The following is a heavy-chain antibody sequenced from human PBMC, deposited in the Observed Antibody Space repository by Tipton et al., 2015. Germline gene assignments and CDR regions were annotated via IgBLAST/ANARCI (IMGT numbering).Heavy chain of an antibody. CDR3: ARGPSPKYVIVPATYYYFDT. V-gene: IGHV4-39*01. Sequence: TLSLTCTVSGGSISSSSYYWGWIRQPPGKGLEWIGSIYYSGSTYHNPSLKSRVTIYIDTSKNQFSLKLRFVTAADTAVYYCARGPSPKYVIVPATYYYFDTWGQGTQVTVSS. CDR2: IYYSGST. D-gene: IGHD2-15*01. CDR1: GGSISSSSYY. J-gene: IGHJ4*02.